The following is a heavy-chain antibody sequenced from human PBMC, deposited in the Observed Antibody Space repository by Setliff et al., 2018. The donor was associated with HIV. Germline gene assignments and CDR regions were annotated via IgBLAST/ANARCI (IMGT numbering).Heavy chain of an antibody. V-gene: IGHV4-4*08. CDR3: ARDRSYGSAYDAFDV. CDR1: GGSIGGYY. D-gene: IGHD3-10*01. J-gene: IGHJ3*01. CDR2: IYSGGST. Sequence: LSLTCTVPGGSIGGYYWSWIRQPPGTGLEWLGCIYSGGSTNYNPSIESRVPISLDTSKHQFSLRLTSVTDADTAVYYCARDRSYGSAYDAFDVWGPGTMVTVSS.